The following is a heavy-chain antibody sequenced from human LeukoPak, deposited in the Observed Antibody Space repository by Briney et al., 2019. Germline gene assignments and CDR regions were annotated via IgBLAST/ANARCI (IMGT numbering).Heavy chain of an antibody. J-gene: IGHJ5*02. CDR2: INGKSDDI. Sequence: GGSLRLSCAASGFTFSSYSMNWVRQAPGKGLEWLSYINGKSDDIYHADSVKGRFTVSRDNAKNSLYLQMNNLRAEDTAVYYCARAKETTWGIDPWGQGILVIVSS. D-gene: IGHD3-16*01. V-gene: IGHV3-21*05. CDR1: GFTFSSYS. CDR3: ARAKETTWGIDP.